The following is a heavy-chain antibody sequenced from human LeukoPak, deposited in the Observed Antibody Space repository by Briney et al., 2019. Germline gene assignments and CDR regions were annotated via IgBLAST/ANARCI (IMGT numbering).Heavy chain of an antibody. Sequence: SETLSLTCSVSGASISSKHWSWIRQSAVKGLEWIGRTFTNGRTEDNPSLKSRVTMSVDTSKNQVSLKLRSVTAADTAVYYCARVAMTGYYNHWYFDLWGRGIPVSVSS. V-gene: IGHV4-4*07. CDR1: GASISSKH. D-gene: IGHD3-9*01. CDR3: ARVAMTGYYNHWYFDL. CDR2: TFTNGRT. J-gene: IGHJ2*01.